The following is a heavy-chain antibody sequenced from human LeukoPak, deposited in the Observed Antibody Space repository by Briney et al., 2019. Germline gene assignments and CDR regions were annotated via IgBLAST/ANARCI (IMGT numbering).Heavy chain of an antibody. CDR1: GFTFSNYG. Sequence: GGSLRLSCAASGFTFSNYGMHWVRQAPGKGLEWVAVIWYDGSNKYYADSVKGRFTISRDDSKNTLYLQMNSLRAEDTAVYYCAKDINYDSSGYFIDYWGQGTLVTVSS. CDR2: IWYDGSNK. CDR3: AKDINYDSSGYFIDY. V-gene: IGHV3-33*06. D-gene: IGHD3-22*01. J-gene: IGHJ4*02.